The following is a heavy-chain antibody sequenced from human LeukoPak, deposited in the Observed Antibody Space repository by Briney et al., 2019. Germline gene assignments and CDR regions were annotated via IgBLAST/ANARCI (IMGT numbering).Heavy chain of an antibody. CDR2: VHYSGTA. Sequence: SETLSLTCSVSGGSIISSRDHWDWIRQPTGKGLEWIASVHYSGTAYYNPSLRSRVTISVDTSKNQFSLKVTSVTAADTAAYYCARRLHYYDYWGQGTLVSVSS. CDR3: ARRLHYYDY. CDR1: GGSIISSRDH. J-gene: IGHJ4*02. D-gene: IGHD2-21*02. V-gene: IGHV4-39*01.